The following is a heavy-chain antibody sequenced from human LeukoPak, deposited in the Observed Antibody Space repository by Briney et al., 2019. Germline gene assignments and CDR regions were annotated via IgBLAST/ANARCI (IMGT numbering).Heavy chain of an antibody. CDR3: ARGDRSSWDTYYFDY. Sequence: GGSLRLSCAASGFTFSSYWMSWVRQAPGKGLEWEANIKQDGSEKYYVDSVKGRFTISRDNAKNSLYLQMNSLRAEDTAVYYCARGDRSSWDTYYFDYWGQGTLVTVSS. CDR1: GFTFSSYW. V-gene: IGHV3-7*03. CDR2: IKQDGSEK. D-gene: IGHD6-13*01. J-gene: IGHJ4*02.